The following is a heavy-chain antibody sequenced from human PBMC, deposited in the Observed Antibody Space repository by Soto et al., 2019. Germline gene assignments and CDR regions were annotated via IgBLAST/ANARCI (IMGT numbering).Heavy chain of an antibody. CDR1: GGSISSGGYS. V-gene: IGHV4-30-2*01. J-gene: IGHJ4*02. CDR3: VGGDNVVAADY. Sequence: SETLSLTCAVSGGSISSGGYSWSWIRQPPGKGLEWIGYIYHSGSTYYNPSLKSRVTISVDRSKNQFSLKLSSVTAADSAVYYCVGGDNVVAADYRGQGTLVTVSS. CDR2: IYHSGST. D-gene: IGHD2-15*01.